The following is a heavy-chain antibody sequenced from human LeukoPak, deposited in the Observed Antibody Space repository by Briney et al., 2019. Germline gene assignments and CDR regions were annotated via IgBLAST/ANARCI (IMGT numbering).Heavy chain of an antibody. CDR2: ISAYNGNT. CDR3: ARDMREGGYYSFDY. V-gene: IGHV1-18*01. CDR1: GYTFTSYG. J-gene: IGHJ4*02. Sequence: ASVKVSCKASGYTFTSYGISWVRQAPGQGLEWMGWISAYNGNTNYAQKFQGRVTITADKSTSTAYMELSSLRSEDTAVYYCARDMREGGYYSFDYWGQGTLVTVSS. D-gene: IGHD3-22*01.